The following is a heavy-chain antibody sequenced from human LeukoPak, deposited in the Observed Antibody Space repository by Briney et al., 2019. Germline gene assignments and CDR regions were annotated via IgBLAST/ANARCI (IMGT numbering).Heavy chain of an antibody. J-gene: IGHJ4*02. CDR3: ARETSLPGYSGGLGFNY. V-gene: IGHV4-59*01. CDR1: GASISNWY. D-gene: IGHD6-19*01. CDR2: IYDSGTT. Sequence: PSETLSPTCSVSGASISNWYWSWIRQPPGKGLEWIGHIYDSGTTNYHPSLKTRVTISMDTSKNQVSLKLRSVTAADTAVYYCARETSLPGYSGGLGFNYWGQGTLVTVSS.